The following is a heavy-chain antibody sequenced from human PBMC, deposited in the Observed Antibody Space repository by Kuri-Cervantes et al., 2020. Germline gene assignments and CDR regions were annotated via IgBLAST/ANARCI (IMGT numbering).Heavy chain of an antibody. Sequence: RGAVRVCGAASGFTFSSYWMSWVRQAQGKGLEWVAVISYDGSNKYYADTVKGRFTISRDNSKNTLYLQMNSLRAEDTAVYYCAKEKTNWLLNYFDYWGPETLVTVSS. CDR1: GFTFSSYW. J-gene: IGHJ4*02. CDR2: ISYDGSNK. D-gene: IGHD1-1*01. CDR3: AKEKTNWLLNYFDY. V-gene: IGHV3-30-3*02.